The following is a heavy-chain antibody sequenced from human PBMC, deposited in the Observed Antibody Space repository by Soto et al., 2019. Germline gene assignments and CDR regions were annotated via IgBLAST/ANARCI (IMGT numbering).Heavy chain of an antibody. D-gene: IGHD3-22*01. V-gene: IGHV3-23*01. CDR2: ISRYGDIT. CDR1: GFTFNIYA. J-gene: IGHJ4*02. CDR3: AKDRYLDHDSRGYLFDN. Sequence: EVQLLESGGVLIQPGGSLRLSCAASGFTFNIYAMTWVRQAPGEGLEWVSAISRYGDITYYADSVEGRFSISRDNSKNTLYLQMNSLRAEDTAVYYCAKDRYLDHDSRGYLFDNWGQGTLVTVSS.